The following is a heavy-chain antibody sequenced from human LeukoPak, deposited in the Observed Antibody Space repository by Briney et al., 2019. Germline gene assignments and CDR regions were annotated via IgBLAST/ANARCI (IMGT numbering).Heavy chain of an antibody. CDR2: ISSSSSTT. Sequence: GGSLRLSCAVSGFTFSIYSMNWVRQAPGKGLEWVSYISSSSSTTYYADSVKGRFTISRDNAKNSLYLQMNSLRAEDTAVYYCARGSEWSSGVSDYWGQGTLVTVSS. D-gene: IGHD3-3*01. J-gene: IGHJ4*02. CDR1: GFTFSIYS. CDR3: ARGSEWSSGVSDY. V-gene: IGHV3-48*04.